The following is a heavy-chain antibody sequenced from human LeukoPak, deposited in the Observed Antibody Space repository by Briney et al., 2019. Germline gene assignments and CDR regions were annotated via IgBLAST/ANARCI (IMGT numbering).Heavy chain of an antibody. V-gene: IGHV1-2*02. Sequence: ASVKVSCKASGYAFTDYYIHWVRQAPGQGLEWMGWINPNSGDTNYPQKLQGRVTMTRDTSINTAYMEVSRLRSDDTAVYFCARAYIFVASRHNLDVWGKGTTVTVSS. CDR1: GYAFTDYY. J-gene: IGHJ6*04. D-gene: IGHD3-9*01. CDR3: ARAYIFVASRHNLDV. CDR2: INPNSGDT.